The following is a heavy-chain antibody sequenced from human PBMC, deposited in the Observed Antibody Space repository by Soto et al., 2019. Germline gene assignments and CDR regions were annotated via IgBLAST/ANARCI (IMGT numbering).Heavy chain of an antibody. CDR1: CGSISSGAYS. D-gene: IGHD2-15*01. CDR3: ARTLDYGGSAGTNWFDP. J-gene: IGHJ5*02. V-gene: IGHV4-30-2*01. Sequence: SETLSLTCTVSCGSISSGAYSWSWIRLPPGKRLEWIGYVYHRGTSHYNPSLKSRVTMSVDRSKNQFSLNLRSVTAADTAVYYCARTLDYGGSAGTNWFDPWGQGTLVTVSS. CDR2: VYHRGTS.